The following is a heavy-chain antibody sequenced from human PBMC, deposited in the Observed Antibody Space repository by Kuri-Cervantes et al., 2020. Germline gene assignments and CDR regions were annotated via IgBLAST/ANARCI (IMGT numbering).Heavy chain of an antibody. V-gene: IGHV4-34*01. D-gene: IGHD6-19*01. CDR1: GGSFSGYY. J-gene: IGHJ4*02. CDR2: INHSGST. Sequence: SETLSLTCAVYGGSFSGYYWSWIRQPPGKGLEWIGEINHSGSTNYNPSLKSRVTISVDTSKNQFSLKLSSVTAADTAVYYCARDRVGSSGWHDYWGQGTLVTVSS. CDR3: ARDRVGSSGWHDY.